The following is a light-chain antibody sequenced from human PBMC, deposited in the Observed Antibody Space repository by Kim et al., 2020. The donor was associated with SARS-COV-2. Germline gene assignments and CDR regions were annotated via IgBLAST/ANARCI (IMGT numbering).Light chain of an antibody. J-gene: IGLJ2*01. V-gene: IGLV3-1*01. CDR3: QAWDSSTALV. CDR1: KLGDKY. CDR2: QDS. Sequence: VSPVQTASITCSGDKLGDKYACWYQQKPGQSPVLVIYQDSKRPSGIPERFSGSNSGNTATLTISGTQAMDEADYYCQAWDSSTALVFGGGTQLTVL.